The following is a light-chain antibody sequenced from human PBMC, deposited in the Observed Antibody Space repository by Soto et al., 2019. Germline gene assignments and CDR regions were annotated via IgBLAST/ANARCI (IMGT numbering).Light chain of an antibody. CDR3: QQYDSYPLT. CDR1: QSVGGW. CDR2: KAS. Sequence: DIQMTQSPSTLSASIGDRVTITCRASQSVGGWLAWYQQRPGKAPKLLIYKASTLESGVPSRFSGSGSGTDFTLTINSLQPDDFASYYCQQYDSYPLTFGGGTKVDIK. J-gene: IGKJ4*01. V-gene: IGKV1-5*03.